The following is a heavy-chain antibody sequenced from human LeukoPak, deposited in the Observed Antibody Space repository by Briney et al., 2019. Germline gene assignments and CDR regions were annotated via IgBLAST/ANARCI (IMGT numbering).Heavy chain of an antibody. CDR2: IYSGGST. J-gene: IGHJ5*02. V-gene: IGHV3-53*01. CDR3: ARGYYP. D-gene: IGHD2-21*01. CDR1: GFTFDDYG. Sequence: PGGSLRLSCAASGFTFDDYGMSWVRQAPGKGLEWVSVIYSGGSTYYADSVKGRFTISRDNSKNTLYLQMNSLRAEDTAVYYCARGYYPWGQGTLVTVSS.